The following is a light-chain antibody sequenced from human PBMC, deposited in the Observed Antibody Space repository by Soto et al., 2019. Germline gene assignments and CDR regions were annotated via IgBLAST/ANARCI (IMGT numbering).Light chain of an antibody. CDR1: SSNIGAGYD. V-gene: IGLV1-40*01. Sequence: LTQPPSSSGTPGQRVTISCTGSSSNIGAGYDVHWYQQRPGTAPKLLIFGNTNRPSGVPDRFSGSKSGTSASLAITGLQAEDEGDYYCQSYDSTLSARYVFGTGTKVTVL. CDR2: GNT. CDR3: QSYDSTLSARYV. J-gene: IGLJ1*01.